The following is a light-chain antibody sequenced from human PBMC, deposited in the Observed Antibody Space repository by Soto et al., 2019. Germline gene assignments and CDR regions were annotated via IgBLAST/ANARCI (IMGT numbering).Light chain of an antibody. J-gene: IGLJ1*01. V-gene: IGLV2-11*01. CDR3: CSYAGSYASDYV. Sequence: QSALTQPPSVSGSPGQSVTISCTGTSSDVGAYDYVSWYQQHPGKAPKLMTYDVTKRPSGVPDRFSGSKSGNTASLTISGLQAEDEADYYCCSYAGSYASDYVFGAGTKVTVL. CDR2: DVT. CDR1: SSDVGAYDY.